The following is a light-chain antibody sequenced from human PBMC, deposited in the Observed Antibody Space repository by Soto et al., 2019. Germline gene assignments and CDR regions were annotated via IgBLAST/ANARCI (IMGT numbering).Light chain of an antibody. CDR1: SSDVGGYNY. J-gene: IGLJ2*01. Sequence: QSVLTQPPSASGSPGQSVTISCTGTSSDVGGYNYVSWYQQHPGKAPKLMIYEVNKRPSGVPDRFSGSKSGNTASLTVSGLQAEDEADYYCISYADHNIVLFGGGTKLTVL. CDR2: EVN. CDR3: ISYADHNIVL. V-gene: IGLV2-8*01.